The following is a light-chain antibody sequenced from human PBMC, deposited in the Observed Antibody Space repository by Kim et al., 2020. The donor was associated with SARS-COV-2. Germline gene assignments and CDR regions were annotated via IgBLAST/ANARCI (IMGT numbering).Light chain of an antibody. CDR1: QTIGNN. CDR2: DAS. CDR3: QQYFNWPPFT. V-gene: IGKV3-15*01. J-gene: IGKJ4*01. Sequence: EIVMTQSPVTLSVSPGERASLSCRASQTIGNNLAWYQQKPGQSPRLLIYDASIRATGIPARFSGSGSGTEFTLTISSLQSEDFAIYYCQQYFNWPPFTFGGGTKLEI.